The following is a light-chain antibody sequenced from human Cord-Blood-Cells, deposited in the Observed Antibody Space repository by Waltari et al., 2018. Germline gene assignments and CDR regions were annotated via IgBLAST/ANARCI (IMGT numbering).Light chain of an antibody. V-gene: IGLV3-1*01. CDR2: QAS. CDR1: KLGDKY. Sequence: SYELTQPPSVSVSPGQTASITCSGDKLGDKYACWYQQKPGQTPVLGIYQASKRPSGFPEPFAGATYGKTDTLTISGTQAMDEADDYCQAWDSSTVVFGGGTKLTVL. CDR3: QAWDSSTVV. J-gene: IGLJ2*01.